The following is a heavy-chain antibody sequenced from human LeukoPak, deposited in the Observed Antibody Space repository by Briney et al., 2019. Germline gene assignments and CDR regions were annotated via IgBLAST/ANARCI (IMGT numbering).Heavy chain of an antibody. CDR1: GFTFGSYW. V-gene: IGHV3-21*03. Sequence: GGSLRLSCAASGFTFGSYWMIWVPPSPRQRLEWVSTISTYSSYIYYADSVKGRFTISRDNAQNSLYLQMNSLRAEDTAVYYCAKSGGSETSYYYYYMEVWGKGTTVTVSS. J-gene: IGHJ6*03. CDR3: AKSGGSETSYYYYYMEV. CDR2: ISTYSSYI. D-gene: IGHD4-11*01.